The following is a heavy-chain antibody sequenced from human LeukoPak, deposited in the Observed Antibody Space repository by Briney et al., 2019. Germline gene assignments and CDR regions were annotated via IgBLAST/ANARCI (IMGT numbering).Heavy chain of an antibody. CDR3: ARTSDTSGRLYWYFDL. CDR1: GFTFSNYS. V-gene: IGHV3-21*01. CDR2: ISTSSSYI. D-gene: IGHD3-22*01. J-gene: IGHJ2*01. Sequence: GGSLRLSCAASGFTFSNYSMNWVRQAPGKGLEWVSFISTSSSYIHYADSVKGRFTISRDNAKNSLYLQMNSLRAEDTAVYYCARTSDTSGRLYWYFDLWGRGTLVTVSS.